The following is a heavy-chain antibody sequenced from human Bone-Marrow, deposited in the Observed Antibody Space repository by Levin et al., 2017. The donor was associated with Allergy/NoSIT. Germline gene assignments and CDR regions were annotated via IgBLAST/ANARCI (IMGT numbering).Heavy chain of an antibody. V-gene: IGHV3-30*03. D-gene: IGHD3-22*01. CDR1: GFTFTNYG. CDR2: VSYDGSNT. Sequence: GGSLRLSCTASGFTFTNYGLHWVRRAPGKGLEWVTLVSYDGSNTYYADSVKGRFTISRDNSKDTLYLQINSLSVEDTAMYYCAREFLHSGYYDLWGQGTLVTVSS. CDR3: AREFLHSGYYDL. J-gene: IGHJ5*02.